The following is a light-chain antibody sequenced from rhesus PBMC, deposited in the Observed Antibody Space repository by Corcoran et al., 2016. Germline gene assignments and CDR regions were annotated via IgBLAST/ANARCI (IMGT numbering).Light chain of an antibody. J-gene: IGKJ4*01. CDR1: QNINNY. V-gene: IGKV3-53*02. CDR2: GAA. CDR3: QKYTGFPLT. Sequence: QVILTQSPATLSLSPGERATLSCRASQNINNYLAWYQQKSGQAPKLLIYGAATRATGIPDRFSGSGSGTDFTLTISSLEPDDFVVYYCQKYTGFPLTFGGGTKVEL.